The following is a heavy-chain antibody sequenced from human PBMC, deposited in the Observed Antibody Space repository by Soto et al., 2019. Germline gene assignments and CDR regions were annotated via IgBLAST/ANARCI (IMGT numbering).Heavy chain of an antibody. V-gene: IGHV4-59*01. CDR1: GGSITSSY. CDR3: ARGEDAFFYYGLDV. CDR2: IYDTGISGYTPST. J-gene: IGHJ6*02. Sequence: TSETLSLTCTVSGGSITSSYWSWIRRPPGKGLEWIAYIYDTGISGYTPSTSYNPSLKSRVTMSVDTSKSQLSLKLTSVTAADTAVYYCARGEDAFFYYGLDVWGQGITVTVSS.